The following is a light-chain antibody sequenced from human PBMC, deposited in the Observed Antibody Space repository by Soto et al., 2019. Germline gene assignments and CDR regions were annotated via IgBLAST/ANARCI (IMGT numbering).Light chain of an antibody. V-gene: IGLV2-14*01. CDR3: GSYTSSSALYV. Sequence: QSALTQPASVSGSPGQSITISCTGTSNDVGGYNYVSWYQQYPGKAPKLMIYDVSDRPPGVSNRFSGSKSDNTASLTISGLQAEDEADYYCGSYTSSSALYVFGSGTKLTVL. CDR2: DVS. J-gene: IGLJ1*01. CDR1: SNDVGGYNY.